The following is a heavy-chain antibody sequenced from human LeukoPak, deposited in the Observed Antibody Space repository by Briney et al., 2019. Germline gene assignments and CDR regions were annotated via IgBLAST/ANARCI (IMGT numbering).Heavy chain of an antibody. D-gene: IGHD1-26*01. Sequence: GGSLRLSCAASGFTFSSHGMHWVRQAPGKGLEWVTFITYDGSNKDYADSVNGRFTISRDNSKNTLYLQVDSLRPEDTAVYYCARGGASGIYGMDVWGQGAIMTVTS. CDR3: ARGGASGIYGMDV. CDR2: ITYDGSNK. CDR1: GFTFSSHG. J-gene: IGHJ6*02. V-gene: IGHV3-30*02.